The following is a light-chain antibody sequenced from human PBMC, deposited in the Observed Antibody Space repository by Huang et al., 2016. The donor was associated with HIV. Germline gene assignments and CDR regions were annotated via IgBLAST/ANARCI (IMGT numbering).Light chain of an antibody. CDR3: QERIHWPRLT. J-gene: IGKJ4*01. V-gene: IGKV3-11*01. Sequence: EIVLTQSPATLFLSPGERATLSCRASQNVTDSLAWFRQKPGQAPSLLIYRAANRAPGTPARFSGSGSGTDFTLTISSLEPEDFAIYYCQERIHWPRLTFGGGTKVEIK. CDR2: RAA. CDR1: QNVTDS.